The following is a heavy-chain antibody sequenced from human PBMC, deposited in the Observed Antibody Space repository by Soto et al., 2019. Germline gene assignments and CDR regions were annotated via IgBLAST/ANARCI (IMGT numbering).Heavy chain of an antibody. CDR1: GFTFSSYG. Sequence: GGSLRLSCAASGFTFSSYGMHWVRQAPGKGLEWVAVRWYNGSNKYYAHSVKGRFTISRDNSKNRLYLQMNSLIAEDTAVYYCERESSKGTMVRGAADAFDIWGQGTMVTVSS. V-gene: IGHV3-33*01. D-gene: IGHD3-10*01. J-gene: IGHJ3*02. CDR2: RWYNGSNK. CDR3: ERESSKGTMVRGAADAFDI.